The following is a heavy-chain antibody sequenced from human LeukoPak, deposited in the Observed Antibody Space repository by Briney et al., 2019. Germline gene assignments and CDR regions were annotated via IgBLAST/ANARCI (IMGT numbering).Heavy chain of an antibody. CDR1: GGSISSSSYY. CDR2: IYTSGST. J-gene: IGHJ3*02. V-gene: IGHV4-61*05. Sequence: SETLSLTCTVSGGSISSSSYYWGWIRQPPGKGLEWIGRIYTSGSTNYNPSLKSRVTMSIDTSKNQFSLKLSSVTAADTAVYYCARAADSSAYTAFDIWGQGTLVTVSS. CDR3: ARAADSSAYTAFDI. D-gene: IGHD3-22*01.